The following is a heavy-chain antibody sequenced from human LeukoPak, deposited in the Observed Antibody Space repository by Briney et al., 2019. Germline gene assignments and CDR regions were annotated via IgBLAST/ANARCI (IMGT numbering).Heavy chain of an antibody. V-gene: IGHV3-74*01. CDR2: INSDGSST. CDR3: AREGGYYDSSGYYRDAFDI. D-gene: IGHD3-22*01. Sequence: GGSLRLSCAASGFTFSSYWMHWVRQAPGKGLVWVSRINSDGSSTSYADSVKGRFTISRDNAKNTLHLQMNSLRAEDTAVYYCAREGGYYDSSGYYRDAFDIWGQGTMVTVSS. CDR1: GFTFSSYW. J-gene: IGHJ3*02.